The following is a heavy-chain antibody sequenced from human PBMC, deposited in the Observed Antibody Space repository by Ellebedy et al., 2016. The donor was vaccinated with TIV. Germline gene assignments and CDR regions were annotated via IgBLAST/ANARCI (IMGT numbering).Heavy chain of an antibody. V-gene: IGHV1-2*06. CDR2: INPNSGDT. CDR1: GYSFTAYF. CDR3: ARAYYYDSIAYYFDS. J-gene: IGHJ4*01. D-gene: IGHD3-22*01. Sequence: ASVKVSCKTSGYSFTAYFLHWVRQAPGQGLEWMGRINPNSGDTTYAQKFLGRITLTRDTSISTAYMGLSRRRSDDTAIYYCARAYYYDSIAYYFDSWGQGTLVIVSS.